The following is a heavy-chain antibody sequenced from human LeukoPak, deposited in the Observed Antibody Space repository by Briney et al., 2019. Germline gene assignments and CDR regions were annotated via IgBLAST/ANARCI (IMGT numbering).Heavy chain of an antibody. CDR1: GFTCSSYG. Sequence: GGSLRLSCAATGFTCSSYGMEWVRQARGKGVEWAAVILYDGSNKYYADSLKGRFTISRDNSKNTLYLQMNSLRAEDTAVYYCAKDTRAVPGDYDYYYYYGMDVWGQGTTVTVSS. CDR3: AKDTRAVPGDYDYYYYYGMDV. V-gene: IGHV3-30*18. CDR2: ILYDGSNK. D-gene: IGHD4-17*01. J-gene: IGHJ6*02.